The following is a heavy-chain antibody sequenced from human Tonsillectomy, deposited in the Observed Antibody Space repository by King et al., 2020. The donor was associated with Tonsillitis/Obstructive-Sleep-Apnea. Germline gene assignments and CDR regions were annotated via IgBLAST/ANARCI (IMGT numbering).Heavy chain of an antibody. CDR2: INGDGSAT. J-gene: IGHJ5*02. CDR3: TRDPRNQGFDP. Sequence: VQLVESGGGLVQPGGSLRLSCAASVFTFSGYYMHWVRQAPGKGLAWVSCINGDGSATTYADSVKGRFTISRDNAKNTLYLQMNSLGAEDTAVYYCTRDPRNQGFDPWGQGTLVTVSS. V-gene: IGHV3-74*01. CDR1: VFTFSGYY.